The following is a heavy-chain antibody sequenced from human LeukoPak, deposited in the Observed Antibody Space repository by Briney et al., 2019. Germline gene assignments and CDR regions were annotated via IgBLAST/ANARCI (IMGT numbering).Heavy chain of an antibody. CDR3: ARVSPGIDAFDI. Sequence: PSETLSLTCTVSGGSISSYYWSWIRQPPGKGLEWIGYIYYSGSTYYNPSLKSRVTISVDTSKNQFSLKLSSVTAADTAVYYCARVSPGIDAFDIWGQGTMVTVSS. J-gene: IGHJ3*02. CDR2: IYYSGST. D-gene: IGHD1-26*01. V-gene: IGHV4-59*12. CDR1: GGSISSYY.